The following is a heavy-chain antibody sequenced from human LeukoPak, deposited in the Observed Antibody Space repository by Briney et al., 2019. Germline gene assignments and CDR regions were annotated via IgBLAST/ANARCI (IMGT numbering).Heavy chain of an antibody. CDR2: IWAGGSEQ. Sequence: GTSLRLSCAASGFPFSVFGMHWVRQAPGKGLEWVAVIWAGGSEQYYAGSVKGRFTFSRDNSKKMLYLQMNSLRAEDTAVYYCVRDLGVGNYGDYWGQGTLVTVSS. J-gene: IGHJ4*02. V-gene: IGHV3-33*01. CDR3: VRDLGVGNYGDY. D-gene: IGHD3-10*01. CDR1: GFPFSVFG.